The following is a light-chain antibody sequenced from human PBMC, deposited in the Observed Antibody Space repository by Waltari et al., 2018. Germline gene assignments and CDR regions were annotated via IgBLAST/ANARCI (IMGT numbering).Light chain of an antibody. V-gene: IGKV1-39*01. CDR3: QQSYNTPPMYT. CDR2: SVS. CDR1: QKIYTY. Sequence: DIQMTQSPSSLSASVGDRVTITCRASQKIYTYLNWYQQKAGKAPNLLISSVSTLQSGVRSRFSGSGSGTEFTLTISSLQPEDFATYFCQQSYNTPPMYTFGQGTKLELK. J-gene: IGKJ2*01.